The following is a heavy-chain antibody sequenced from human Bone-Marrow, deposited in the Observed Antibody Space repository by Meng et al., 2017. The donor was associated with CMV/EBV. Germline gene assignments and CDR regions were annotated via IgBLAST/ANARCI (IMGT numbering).Heavy chain of an antibody. J-gene: IGHJ6*02. Sequence: SETLSLTCTASGGSISSYYWSWIRQPPGKGLEWIGYIYYSGSTNYNPSLKSRGTISVDTSKNQFSLKLSSVTAADTAVYYCARESSSSAYYYYYGMDVWGQGTTVTVSS. V-gene: IGHV4-59*01. D-gene: IGHD6-6*01. CDR1: GGSISSYY. CDR3: ARESSSSAYYYYYGMDV. CDR2: IYYSGST.